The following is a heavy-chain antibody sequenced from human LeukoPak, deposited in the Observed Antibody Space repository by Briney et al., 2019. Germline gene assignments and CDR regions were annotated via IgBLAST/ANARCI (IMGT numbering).Heavy chain of an antibody. CDR1: EHTLTGYY. V-gene: IGHV1-2*02. D-gene: IGHD3-10*01. CDR2: INPHSGGT. Sequence: ASVKVSCKASEHTLTGYYLHWVRQAPGRGLEWVGWINPHSGGTDYAQTFQDRVTLTRDTSITTAYMELSRLRSADTAVYYCASTFGGSGSYDFDYWGQGTPVTVSS. J-gene: IGHJ4*02. CDR3: ASTFGGSGSYDFDY.